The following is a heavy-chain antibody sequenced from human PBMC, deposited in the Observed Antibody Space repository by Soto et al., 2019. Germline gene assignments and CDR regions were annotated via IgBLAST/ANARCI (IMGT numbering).Heavy chain of an antibody. J-gene: IGHJ6*02. V-gene: IGHV5-51*01. Sequence: XESLKISCKGSGYSFASYWIGWVRQMPGKGLEWMGIIYPGDSDTRYSPSFQGQVTISADKSISTAYLQWSSLKASDTAMYYCARGWTFSEYSRYSFFGMDVWGHGTTVTVSS. CDR2: IYPGDSDT. CDR3: ARGWTFSEYSRYSFFGMDV. D-gene: IGHD6-6*01. CDR1: GYSFASYW.